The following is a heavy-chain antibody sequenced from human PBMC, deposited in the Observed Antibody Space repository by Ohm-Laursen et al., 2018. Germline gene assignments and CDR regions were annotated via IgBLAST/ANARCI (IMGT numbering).Heavy chain of an antibody. D-gene: IGHD2-8*01. CDR2: ISGSGGST. J-gene: IGHJ3*02. CDR1: GFTFSSYA. V-gene: IGHV3-23*01. Sequence: GSLRLSCAASGFTFSSYAMSWVRQAPGKGLEWVSAISGSGGSTYYADSAKGRFTISRDNSKNTLYLQMSSLSAEDTAVYYCARDTSVLYAFDIWGQGTLVTVSS. CDR3: ARDTSVLYAFDI.